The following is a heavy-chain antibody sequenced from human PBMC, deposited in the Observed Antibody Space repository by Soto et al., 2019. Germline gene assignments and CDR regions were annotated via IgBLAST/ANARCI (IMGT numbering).Heavy chain of an antibody. D-gene: IGHD2-15*01. CDR2: INPNSGVT. Sequence: QVQLVQSGAEVKKPGASVTVSCRSSGDTFTDYYMHWVRQAPGQGLEWIGWINPNSGVTKYAPKFQGWVTMTRDTSIRTVYMQLSRLRSDDTAVYYCARESGGATATLDYYYFYMDVWGTGTTVPVSS. CDR1: GDTFTDYY. J-gene: IGHJ6*03. V-gene: IGHV1-2*04. CDR3: ARESGGATATLDYYYFYMDV.